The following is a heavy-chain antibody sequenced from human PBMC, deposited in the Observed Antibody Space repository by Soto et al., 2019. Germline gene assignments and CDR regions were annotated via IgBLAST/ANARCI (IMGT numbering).Heavy chain of an antibody. D-gene: IGHD6-19*01. CDR3: ARGISFVYSSGWYSPTYNWFDP. J-gene: IGHJ5*02. Sequence: NPWETLSLTCTVSGGSISSYYWSWIRQPPGKGLEWIGYIYYSGSTNYNPSLKSRVTISVDTSKNQFSLKLSSVTAADTAVYYCARGISFVYSSGWYSPTYNWFDPWGQGTLVTVSS. CDR1: GGSISSYY. V-gene: IGHV4-59*01. CDR2: IYYSGST.